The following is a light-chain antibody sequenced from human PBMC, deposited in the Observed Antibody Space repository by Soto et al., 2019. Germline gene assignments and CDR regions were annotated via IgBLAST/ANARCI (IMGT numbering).Light chain of an antibody. Sequence: DIQMTQSPSSLSASVGDRVTSTCRASQSISSYLHWYQQKPWKAPKLLIYAASSLQSGVTSRFSGSGSGTDFTLTISSLQPEDFATYYCQRSFSTPLTFGGGTKVEIK. CDR2: AAS. J-gene: IGKJ4*01. CDR1: QSISSY. CDR3: QRSFSTPLT. V-gene: IGKV1-39*01.